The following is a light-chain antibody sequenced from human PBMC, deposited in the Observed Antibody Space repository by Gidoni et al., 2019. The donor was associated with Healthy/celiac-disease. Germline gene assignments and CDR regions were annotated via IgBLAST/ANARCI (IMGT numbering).Light chain of an antibody. CDR2: DAS. Sequence: EIVLKQSPATLSLSPGERATLSCRASQSVSSYLAWYQQKPGQAPRLLIYDASNTATGIPARFSGSGSGTDFTLTISSLEPEDFAVYYCQQRSNWPPLTFGQGTRLEIK. CDR3: QQRSNWPPLT. J-gene: IGKJ5*01. V-gene: IGKV3-11*01. CDR1: QSVSSY.